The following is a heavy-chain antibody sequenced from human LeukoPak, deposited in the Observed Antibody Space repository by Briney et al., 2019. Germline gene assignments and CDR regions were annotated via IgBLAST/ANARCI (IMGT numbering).Heavy chain of an antibody. J-gene: IGHJ6*02. V-gene: IGHV3-48*01. CDR3: ARLWGRGYCSSTSCHHYYYYYGMDV. CDR1: GFTFSRYY. CDR2: ISSSSSTI. D-gene: IGHD2-2*01. Sequence: GGSLRLSCAASGFTFSRYYMAWVRQAPGKGLEWVSYISSSSSTIYYADSVKGRFTISRDNAKNSLYLQMNSLRAEDTAVYYCARLWGRGYCSSTSCHHYYYYYGMDVWGQGTTVTVSS.